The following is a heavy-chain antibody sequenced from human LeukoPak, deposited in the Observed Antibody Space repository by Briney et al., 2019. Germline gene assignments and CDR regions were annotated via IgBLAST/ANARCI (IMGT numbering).Heavy chain of an antibody. D-gene: IGHD3-9*01. Sequence: GASVKVSCKASGYTFTGYYMHWVRQAPGQGLEWMGWINPNSGGTNYAQKFQGRVTMTRDTSISTAYMELSRLRSDDTAVYYCARDRTPQYHDILTGYYTTEYYFDYWGQGTLVTVSS. V-gene: IGHV1-2*02. CDR1: GYTFTGYY. CDR2: INPNSGGT. CDR3: ARDRTPQYHDILTGYYTTEYYFDY. J-gene: IGHJ4*02.